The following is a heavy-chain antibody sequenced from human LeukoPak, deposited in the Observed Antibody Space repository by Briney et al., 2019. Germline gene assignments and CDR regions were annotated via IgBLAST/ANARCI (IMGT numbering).Heavy chain of an antibody. CDR3: ARDSGYSYGFDY. CDR2: INPNSGGT. Sequence: ASVKVSCKASGYTFTGYYMHWVRQALGQGLEWMGRINPNSGGTNYAQKFQGRVTMTRDTSISTAYMELSRLRSDDTAVYYCARDSGYSYGFDYWGQGTLVTVSS. V-gene: IGHV1-2*06. D-gene: IGHD5-18*01. J-gene: IGHJ4*02. CDR1: GYTFTGYY.